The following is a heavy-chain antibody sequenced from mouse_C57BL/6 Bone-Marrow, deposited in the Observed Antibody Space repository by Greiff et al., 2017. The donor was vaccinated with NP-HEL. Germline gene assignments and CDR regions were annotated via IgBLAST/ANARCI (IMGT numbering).Heavy chain of an antibody. V-gene: IGHV1-61*01. Sequence: QVQLQQLGAELVRPGSSVKLSCKASGYTFTSYWMDWVKQRPGQGLEWIGNIYPSDSETHYNQKFKDKATLTVDKSSSTAYMQLSSLTSEDSAVYYCARYYYVSSYVWDYWGQGTTLTVSS. CDR3: ARYYYVSSYVWDY. CDR1: GYTFTSYW. D-gene: IGHD1-1*01. J-gene: IGHJ2*01. CDR2: IYPSDSET.